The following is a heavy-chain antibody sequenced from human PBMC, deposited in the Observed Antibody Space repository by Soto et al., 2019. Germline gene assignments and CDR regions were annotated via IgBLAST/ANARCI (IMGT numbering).Heavy chain of an antibody. CDR1: GGTFSSYA. J-gene: IGHJ4*02. V-gene: IGHV1-69*01. D-gene: IGHD5-12*01. CDR3: AGFSAHTITVDY. CDR2: IIPIFGTA. Sequence: QVPLVQSGAEVKKPGSSVKVSCKASGGTFSSYAISWLRQAPGQGLEWMGGIIPIFGTANYAQKFQGRVTMTADESPSRAYMDMTGLRSADTAVYYCAGFSAHTITVDYWGQGTLVTVSS.